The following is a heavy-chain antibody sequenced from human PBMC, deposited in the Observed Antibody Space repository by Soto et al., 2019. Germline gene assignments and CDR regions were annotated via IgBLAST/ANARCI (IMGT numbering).Heavy chain of an antibody. Sequence: QVQLVESGGGVVQPGRSLRLSCAASGFNFNNYGMHWVRQAPGKGLEWVAVIWNDGGGYHYANSGKGRFTISRDNSKNTMYLQMSSPRAADTAVYYCARRQISPPTRGAASARGGMDVWGQGTTVTVSS. CDR3: ARRQISPPTRGAASARGGMDV. D-gene: IGHD6-13*01. V-gene: IGHV3-33*01. J-gene: IGHJ6*02. CDR2: IWNDGGGY. CDR1: GFNFNNYG.